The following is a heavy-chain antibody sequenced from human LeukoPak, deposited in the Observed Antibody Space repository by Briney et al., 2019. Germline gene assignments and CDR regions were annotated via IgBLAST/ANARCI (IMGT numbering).Heavy chain of an antibody. Sequence: TGGSLSLSCAASGFTFSGYWMHWVRHAPGKGLEWVSRINEDASIITYADSVKGRFIISRDNTKNSLYLQMNSLRAEDAAVYYCVRDLILVWTPGDDFDFWGQGTLVTVSS. V-gene: IGHV3-74*01. D-gene: IGHD3-16*01. J-gene: IGHJ4*02. CDR3: VRDLILVWTPGDDFDF. CDR1: GFTFSGYW. CDR2: INEDASII.